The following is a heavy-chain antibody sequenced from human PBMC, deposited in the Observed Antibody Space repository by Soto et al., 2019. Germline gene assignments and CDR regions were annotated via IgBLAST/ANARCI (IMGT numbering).Heavy chain of an antibody. CDR1: GYTFTSYG. CDR3: ARVKAATTPVGDYYYYMDV. V-gene: IGHV1-18*04. D-gene: IGHD5-12*01. Sequence: ASLTVFCKASGYTFTSYGISWVRQAPGQGLEWMGWISAYNGNTNYAQKLQGRVTMTTDTSTSTAYMELRSLRSDDTAVYYCARVKAATTPVGDYYYYMDVWGKGTTVTVSS. CDR2: ISAYNGNT. J-gene: IGHJ6*03.